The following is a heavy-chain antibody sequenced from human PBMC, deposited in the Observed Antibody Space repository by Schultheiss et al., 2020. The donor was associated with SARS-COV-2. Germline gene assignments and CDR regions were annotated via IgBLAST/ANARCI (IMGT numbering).Heavy chain of an antibody. CDR2: IYYSGST. Sequence: SETLSLTCTVSGGSISGSRYYWGWIRQPPGKGLEWIGSIYYSGSTYYNPSLKSRVTISVDTSKNQFSLKLSSVTAADTAVYYCARHFRPPSSFDYWGQGTLVTVSS. J-gene: IGHJ4*02. CDR1: GGSISGSRYY. CDR3: ARHFRPPSSFDY. V-gene: IGHV4-39*01.